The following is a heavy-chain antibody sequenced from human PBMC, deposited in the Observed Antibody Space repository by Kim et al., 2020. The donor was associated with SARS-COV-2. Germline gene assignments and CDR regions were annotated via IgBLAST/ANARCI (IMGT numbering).Heavy chain of an antibody. CDR3: ARIRAPYYYGSGSYYRNYYGMDV. CDR1: GFSLSNARMG. V-gene: IGHV2-26*01. CDR2: IFSNDEK. D-gene: IGHD3-10*01. J-gene: IGHJ6*02. Sequence: SGPTLVKPTETLTLTCTVSGFSLSNARMGVSWIRQPPGKALEWLAHIFSNDEKSYSTSLKSRLTISKDTSKSQVVLTMTNMDPVDTATYYCARIRAPYYYGSGSYYRNYYGMDVWGQGTTVTVSS.